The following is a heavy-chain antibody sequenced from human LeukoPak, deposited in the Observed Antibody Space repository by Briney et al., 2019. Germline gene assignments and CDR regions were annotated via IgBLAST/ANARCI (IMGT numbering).Heavy chain of an antibody. Sequence: PGGSLRLSCAASGFTFSSYWMHWVRQAPGKGLVWVSRISSDGSSTSYADSVKGRFTISRDNAENSLYLQMNSLRAEDTAVYYCAREEWELLRYYLYYMDVWGKGTTVTVSS. CDR2: ISSDGSST. CDR1: GFTFSSYW. J-gene: IGHJ6*03. CDR3: AREEWELLRYYLYYMDV. V-gene: IGHV3-74*01. D-gene: IGHD1-26*01.